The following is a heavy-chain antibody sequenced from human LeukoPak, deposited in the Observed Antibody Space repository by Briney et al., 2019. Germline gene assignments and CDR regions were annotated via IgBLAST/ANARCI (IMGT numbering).Heavy chain of an antibody. V-gene: IGHV4-59*08. D-gene: IGHD2-15*01. Sequence: SETLSLTCTMSGGSISPYYWSWIRQPPGKGLEWIAYIFHSGTTKYNPSLKSRVAISLDTPKSQFSLKLISVTAADTAVYYCARSPSGRWLDYWGQGTLVTVSS. J-gene: IGHJ4*02. CDR2: IFHSGTT. CDR1: GGSISPYY. CDR3: ARSPSGRWLDY.